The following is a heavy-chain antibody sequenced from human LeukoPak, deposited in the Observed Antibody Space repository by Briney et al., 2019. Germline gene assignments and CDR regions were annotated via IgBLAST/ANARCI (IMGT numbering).Heavy chain of an antibody. CDR2: ISGSGGST. D-gene: IGHD6-19*01. Sequence: GGSLRLSCAASGFTFSSYWMHWVRQAPGKGLEWVSAISGSGGSTYYADSVKGRFTISRDNSKNTLYLQMNSLRAEDTAVYYCAKVTIGGSGWYGAFDIWGQGTMVTVSS. J-gene: IGHJ3*02. V-gene: IGHV3-23*01. CDR1: GFTFSSYW. CDR3: AKVTIGGSGWYGAFDI.